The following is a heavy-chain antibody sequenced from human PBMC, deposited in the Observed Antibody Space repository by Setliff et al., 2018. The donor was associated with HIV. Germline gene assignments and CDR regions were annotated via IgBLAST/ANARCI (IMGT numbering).Heavy chain of an antibody. J-gene: IGHJ4*02. CDR2: INQDGSEK. CDR1: GFAFNNFW. Sequence: ASVKVSCAASGFAFNNFWMSWVRQAPGKGLEWVANINQDGSEKNYVDSLKGRFTISRDTAKNSLYLQMNSLSVEDTAVYYCARDYWVAGLDYWGQGTLVTVSS. V-gene: IGHV3-7*01. CDR3: ARDYWVAGLDY. D-gene: IGHD6-19*01.